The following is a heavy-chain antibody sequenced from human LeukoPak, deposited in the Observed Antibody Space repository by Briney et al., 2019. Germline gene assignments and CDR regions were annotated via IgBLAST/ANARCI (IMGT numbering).Heavy chain of an antibody. CDR3: ARFTGGDYYGRLDY. Sequence: PGGSLRLSCAASGFTFNKNGMHWVRQAPGKGLEWVALIWYDGSKQYYADSVKGRFTISRDSSTVFLQMNSLRAEDTAVYHCARFTGGDYYGRLDYWGQGTLVTVSS. V-gene: IGHV3-33*01. D-gene: IGHD2-21*02. CDR2: IWYDGSKQ. J-gene: IGHJ4*02. CDR1: GFTFNKNG.